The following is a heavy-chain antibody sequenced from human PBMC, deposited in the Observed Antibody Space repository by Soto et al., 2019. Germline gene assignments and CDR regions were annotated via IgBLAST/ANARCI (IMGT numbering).Heavy chain of an antibody. Sequence: QLQLQESGPGLVKPSETLSLTCTVSGGSISSSSYYWGWIRQPPGKGLEWIGSIYYSGSTYYNPSLKSRVAISVDTSTTQFSLTLSPVPAADTAVYYCARWAMYGSSWVDYWGQGTLVTVSS. CDR1: GGSISSSSYY. J-gene: IGHJ4*02. V-gene: IGHV4-39*01. CDR3: ARWAMYGSSWVDY. CDR2: IYYSGST. D-gene: IGHD6-13*01.